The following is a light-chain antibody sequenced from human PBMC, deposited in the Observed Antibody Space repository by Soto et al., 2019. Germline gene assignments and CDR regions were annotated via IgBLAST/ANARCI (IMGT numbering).Light chain of an antibody. CDR1: SSDVGGYNY. CDR3: CSYAGSYTL. Sequence: QSVRTQPRSVSGSPGQSVTISCTGTSSDVGGYNYVSWYQQHPGKAPKLMIYDVSKRPSGVPDRFSGSKSGNTASLTISGLQAEDEADYYCCSYAGSYTLFGGGTKVTVL. J-gene: IGLJ2*01. CDR2: DVS. V-gene: IGLV2-11*01.